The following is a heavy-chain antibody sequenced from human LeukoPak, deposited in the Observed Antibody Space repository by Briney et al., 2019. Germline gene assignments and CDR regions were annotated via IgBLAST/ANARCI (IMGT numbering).Heavy chain of an antibody. D-gene: IGHD6-19*01. CDR2: ISYDGSNK. Sequence: GESLRLSCVLSELTFSDAWMSWVRQAPGKGLEWVAVISYDGSNKYYADSVKGRFTISRDNSKNTLYLQMNSLRAEDTAVYYCAKGSSGHDYWGQGTLVTVSS. CDR1: ELTFSDAW. CDR3: AKGSSGHDY. V-gene: IGHV3-30*18. J-gene: IGHJ4*02.